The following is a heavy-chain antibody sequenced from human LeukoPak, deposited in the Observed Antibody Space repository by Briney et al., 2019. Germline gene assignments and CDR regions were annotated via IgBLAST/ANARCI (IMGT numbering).Heavy chain of an antibody. V-gene: IGHV3-21*01. CDR2: ISSSSSYI. Sequence: PGGSLRLSCAASGFTFDDYGMNWVRQAPGKGLEWVSSISSSSSYIYYADSVKGRFTISRDNAKNSLYLQMNSLRAEDTAVYYCARDPYIVVVPAALNWFDPWGQGTLVTVSS. J-gene: IGHJ5*02. CDR3: ARDPYIVVVPAALNWFDP. D-gene: IGHD2-2*01. CDR1: GFTFDDYG.